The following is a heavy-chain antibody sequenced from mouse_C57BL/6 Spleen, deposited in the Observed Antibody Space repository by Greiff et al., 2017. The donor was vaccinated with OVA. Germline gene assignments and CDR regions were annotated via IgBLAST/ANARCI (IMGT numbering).Heavy chain of an antibody. CDR1: GFNIKDYY. J-gene: IGHJ4*01. CDR3: ARTFYGSSYEDY. CDR2: IDPEDGET. Sequence: VQLQQSGAELVKPGASVKLSCTASGFNIKDYYMHWVKQRTEQGLEWIGRIDPEDGETKYAPKFPGKATITADTSSNTAYLQLSSLTSEDTAVYYCARTFYGSSYEDYWGQGTSVTVSS. D-gene: IGHD1-1*01. V-gene: IGHV14-2*01.